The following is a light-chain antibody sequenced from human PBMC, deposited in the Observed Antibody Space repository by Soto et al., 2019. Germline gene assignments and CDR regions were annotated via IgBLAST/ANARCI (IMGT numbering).Light chain of an antibody. J-gene: IGLJ3*02. CDR1: SSDVGPYNL. CDR2: ETT. Sequence: QSALTQPASVSGSPGQSITISCTGTSSDVGPYNLVSWYQHHPGKVPRLIIYETTKRPSGVSNRFSGSKSGNTASLTISGLQAEDEAHYHCSSYTGDYTLMFAGGTKVTVL. V-gene: IGLV2-23*01. CDR3: SSYTGDYTLM.